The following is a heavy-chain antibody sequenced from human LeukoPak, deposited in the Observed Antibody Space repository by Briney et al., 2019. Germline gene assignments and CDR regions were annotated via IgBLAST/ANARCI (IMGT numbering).Heavy chain of an antibody. V-gene: IGHV4-4*07. D-gene: IGHD4-23*01. J-gene: IGHJ3*01. CDR1: GDLTNYY. Sequence: SETLSLTCSVSGDLTNYYWIWIRQPDGKGLEWIGRIYSSGSTNYNPSLQSRVTMSVDTSTNHFSLKLSSMTAADTAVYYCARVRGGAFDFWGQGTMVTVSS. CDR3: ARVRGGAFDF. CDR2: IYSSGST.